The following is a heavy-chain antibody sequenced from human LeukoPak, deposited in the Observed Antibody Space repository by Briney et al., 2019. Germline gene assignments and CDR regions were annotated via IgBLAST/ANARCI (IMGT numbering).Heavy chain of an antibody. J-gene: IGHJ4*02. V-gene: IGHV1-2*02. CDR2: INPNSGGT. D-gene: IGHD6-13*01. CDR1: GYTFTGYY. Sequence: ASVKVSCKASGYTFTGYYMHWVRQAPGQGLEWMGWINPNSGGTNYAQKFQGRVTMTSDMSTSTVNMELRSLRSEDTAIYYCARALAAAAGRRAGMMGDWGQGTLVTVSS. CDR3: ARALAAAAGRRAGMMGD.